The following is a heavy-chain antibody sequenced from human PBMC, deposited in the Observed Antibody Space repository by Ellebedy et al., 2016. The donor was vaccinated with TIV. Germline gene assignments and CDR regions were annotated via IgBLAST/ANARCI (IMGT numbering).Heavy chain of an antibody. J-gene: IGHJ4*02. V-gene: IGHV3-23*01. CDR1: GFSFRNYA. Sequence: GGSLRLXCAASGFSFRNYAVNWVRQTPEKGLEWVAAISSGDNRTYYVDSVRGRFTISRDISNNTLFLQMNSLRTEDTATYYCARDDARDGGYFDYWGQGIPVTVSS. D-gene: IGHD2-15*01. CDR2: ISSGDNRT. CDR3: ARDDARDGGYFDY.